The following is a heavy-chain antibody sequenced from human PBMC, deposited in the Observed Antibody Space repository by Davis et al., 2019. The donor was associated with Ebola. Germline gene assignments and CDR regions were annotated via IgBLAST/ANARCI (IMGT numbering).Heavy chain of an antibody. Sequence: GGSLRLSCAASGFTFSDDYMNWIRQAPGKGLEWVSYISGSGSTTYYADSVKGRFTISRDNAKNSLYLQMNSLRAEDTAVYYCARLLGPFDYWGQGTLVTVSS. CDR3: ARLLGPFDY. J-gene: IGHJ4*02. V-gene: IGHV3-11*01. CDR1: GFTFSDDY. CDR2: ISGSGSTT.